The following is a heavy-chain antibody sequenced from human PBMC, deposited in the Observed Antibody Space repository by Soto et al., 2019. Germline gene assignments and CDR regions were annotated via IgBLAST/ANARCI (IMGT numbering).Heavy chain of an antibody. CDR3: ASDGRAAGTISYAFDI. CDR1: GFTFSSYG. D-gene: IGHD6-13*01. Sequence: QVQLVESGGGVVQPGRSLRLSCAASGFTFSSYGMRWVRQAPGKGLEWVAVIWYDGSNKYYADSVKGRFTISRDNSKNTLYLQMNSLRAEDTAVYYCASDGRAAGTISYAFDIWGQGTMVTVSS. J-gene: IGHJ3*02. V-gene: IGHV3-33*01. CDR2: IWYDGSNK.